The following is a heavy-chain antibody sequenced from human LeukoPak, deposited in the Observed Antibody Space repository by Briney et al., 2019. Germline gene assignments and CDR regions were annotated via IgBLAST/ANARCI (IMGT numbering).Heavy chain of an antibody. J-gene: IGHJ4*02. CDR3: ARGAMVRGVIITSDY. CDR2: INHSGST. V-gene: IGHV4-34*01. CDR1: GGSFSGYN. Sequence: PSETLSLTCAVYGGSFSGYNWSWIRLPPGKGLEWIGEINHSGSTNYNPSLKSRVTISVDTSKNQFSLKLSSVTAADTAVYYCARGAMVRGVIITSDYWGQGTLVTVSS. D-gene: IGHD3-10*01.